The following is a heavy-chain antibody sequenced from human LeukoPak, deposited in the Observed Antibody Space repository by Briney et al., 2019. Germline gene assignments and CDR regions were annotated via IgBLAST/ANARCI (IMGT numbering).Heavy chain of an antibody. CDR3: AAQRGASLHDFWSTRLFDP. Sequence: GASVKVSCKASGFTFHTSAMQWVRQARGQRLEWIGWIVLGSGNTVYSHKFHDRVIITRDMSTSTVYMELDSLGSEDTALYYCAAQRGASLHDFWSTRLFDPWGQGTLVTVSS. CDR2: IVLGSGNT. V-gene: IGHV1-58*02. CDR1: GFTFHTSA. D-gene: IGHD3-3*01. J-gene: IGHJ5*02.